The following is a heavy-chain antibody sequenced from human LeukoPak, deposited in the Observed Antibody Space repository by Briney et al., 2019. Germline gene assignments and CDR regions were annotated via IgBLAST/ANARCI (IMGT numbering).Heavy chain of an antibody. CDR1: GGSVSSSSYY. J-gene: IGHJ4*02. V-gene: IGHV4-39*07. Sequence: SETLSLTCTVSGGSVSSSSYYWGWIRQPPGKGLEWVGCIYNSGSTYYNPSLKSRVTISVDTSKNQFSLKLSSVTAADTAVYYCASSPNDYSNYWGQGTLVTVSS. D-gene: IGHD4-11*01. CDR3: ASSPNDYSNY. CDR2: IYNSGST.